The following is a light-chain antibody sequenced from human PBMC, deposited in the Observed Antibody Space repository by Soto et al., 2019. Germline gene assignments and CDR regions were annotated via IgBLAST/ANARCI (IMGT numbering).Light chain of an antibody. V-gene: IGLV2-14*03. CDR1: SSDVGGYNY. Sequence: QSALAQPASVSGSPGQSITISCTGTSSDVGGYNYVSWYQQHPGKAPQLMIYDVSNLPSGFAHRFSGSKSGNTASPTTSGLQAEDEDDHYCNSYTTVNSVVFGGGTKVTVL. J-gene: IGLJ3*02. CDR3: NSYTTVNSVV. CDR2: DVS.